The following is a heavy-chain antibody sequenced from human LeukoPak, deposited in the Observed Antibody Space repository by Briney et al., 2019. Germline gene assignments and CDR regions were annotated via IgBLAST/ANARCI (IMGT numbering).Heavy chain of an antibody. CDR3: ARLTYSSSWYGGNWFDP. J-gene: IGHJ5*02. D-gene: IGHD6-13*01. Sequence: GGSLRLSCAASGFTVSSNYMSWVRQAPGKGLEWVSVIYSGGSTYYADSVKGRFTISRDNSKNTLYLQMNSLRAEDTAVYYCARLTYSSSWYGGNWFDPWGQGTLVTVSS. CDR1: GFTVSSNY. V-gene: IGHV3-53*01. CDR2: IYSGGST.